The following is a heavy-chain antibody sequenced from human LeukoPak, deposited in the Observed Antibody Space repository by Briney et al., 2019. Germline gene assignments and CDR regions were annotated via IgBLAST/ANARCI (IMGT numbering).Heavy chain of an antibody. CDR1: GGTFSSYA. D-gene: IGHD1-26*01. Sequence: GSPVKVSCKASGGTFSSYAISWVRQAPGQGLEWVGRIIPIFGTANYAQKFQGRVTITTDESTSTAYMELSSLRSEDTAVYYCGEGATAVGAFDIWGQGTMVIVSS. J-gene: IGHJ3*02. CDR2: IIPIFGTA. CDR3: GEGATAVGAFDI. V-gene: IGHV1-69*05.